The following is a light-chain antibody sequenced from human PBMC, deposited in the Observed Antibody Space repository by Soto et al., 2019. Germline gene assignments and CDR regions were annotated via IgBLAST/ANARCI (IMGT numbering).Light chain of an antibody. CDR1: QSISNW. J-gene: IGKJ1*01. V-gene: IGKV1-5*01. CDR3: QHYNSYSEA. Sequence: DIQMTQSPSTLSASVGDRVTITCRASQSISNWLAWYQQKQGKAPKLLIYDASSLKSGVPSRFSGSGSGTEFTLTISSLRPDDFATYYCQHYNSYSEAFGQGTKV. CDR2: DAS.